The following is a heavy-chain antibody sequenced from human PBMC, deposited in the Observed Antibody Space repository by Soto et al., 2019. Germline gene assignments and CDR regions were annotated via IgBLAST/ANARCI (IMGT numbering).Heavy chain of an antibody. CDR1: GFTFSSYS. CDR2: ISSSSSYI. J-gene: IGHJ6*02. Sequence: KPGGSLRLSCTASGFTFSSYSMNWVRQAPGKGLEWVSSISSSSSYISYADSVKGRFTISRDNAKNSLYLQMNSLRAEDTAVYYCARGVPPRRIVVVAADQDSNYYGMDVWGQGTTVTVSS. D-gene: IGHD2-2*01. V-gene: IGHV3-21*01. CDR3: ARGVPPRRIVVVAADQDSNYYGMDV.